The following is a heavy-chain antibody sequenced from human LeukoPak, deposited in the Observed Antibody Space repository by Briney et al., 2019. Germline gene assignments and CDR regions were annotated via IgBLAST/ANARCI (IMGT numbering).Heavy chain of an antibody. V-gene: IGHV3-66*01. D-gene: IGHD2-15*01. CDR3: AREGKEPGSGYFDL. CDR2: IYGGGST. Sequence: GGSLRLSCAASGFTVSSNYMSWVRQAPGKELEWVSVIYGGGSTFHADSVQGRFAISRDNSKNMLYLHMNTLRVEDTAVYYCAREGKEPGSGYFDLWGRGTVVTVSS. CDR1: GFTVSSNY. J-gene: IGHJ2*01.